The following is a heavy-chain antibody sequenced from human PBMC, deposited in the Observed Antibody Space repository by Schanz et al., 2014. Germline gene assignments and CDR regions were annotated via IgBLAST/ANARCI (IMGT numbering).Heavy chain of an antibody. D-gene: IGHD4-17*01. CDR3: ARELRLEYCFDF. V-gene: IGHV1-2*02. Sequence: QVQLVQSGAEVKKPGASVKVSCKASGYTFTGYYMHWVRQAPGQGPEWMGRINPNSGGTNYAQKFQGRVTMTRDPSISTAYLELSSLRSDDAAVYYCARELRLEYCFDFWGQGTQVTVSS. J-gene: IGHJ4*02. CDR2: INPNSGGT. CDR1: GYTFTGYY.